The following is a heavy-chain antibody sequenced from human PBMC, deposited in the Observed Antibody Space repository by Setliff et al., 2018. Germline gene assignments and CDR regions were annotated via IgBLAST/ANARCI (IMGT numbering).Heavy chain of an antibody. CDR1: GDSINSRTNY. V-gene: IGHV4-61*09. CDR2: IYASWST. CDR3: VRMSGFLYMDV. D-gene: IGHD3-3*01. J-gene: IGHJ6*03. Sequence: PSETLSLTCTVSGDSINSRTNYWSWIRQPAGKGPEWIGHIYASWSTNYNPSLKSRVTISLDTSKNQFSRKLSSVTAADTAVYYCVRMSGFLYMDVWGKGTTVTVSS.